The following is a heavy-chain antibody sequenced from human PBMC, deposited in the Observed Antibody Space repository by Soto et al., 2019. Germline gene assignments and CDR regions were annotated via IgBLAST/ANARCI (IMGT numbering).Heavy chain of an antibody. D-gene: IGHD3-3*01. CDR3: ASVWCGYSGAHD. Sequence: EVKLVASGGVLVQRGGSLTLGCAASGFTFSSYDMMWVRKARGKGLEGISYITRGSDTIHDADSVKGRCTVYRDNAENSLYLQMNSLRADDTAIYYCASVWCGYSGAHDWGQGTLVTVSS. CDR2: ITRGSDTI. J-gene: IGHJ4*02. CDR1: GFTFSSYD. V-gene: IGHV3-48*03.